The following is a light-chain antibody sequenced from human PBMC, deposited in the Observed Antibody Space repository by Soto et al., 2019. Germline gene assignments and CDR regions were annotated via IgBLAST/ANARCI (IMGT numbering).Light chain of an antibody. Sequence: QSVLTPPASVSGSPGQSITISCTGTSSDVGAYYSVSWYQHHPGKAPKLIIYGVTNRPSGVSNRFSGSKSGNTASLTISGLQAEDEADYHCSSYTSGSSHYVFGTGTKLTVL. CDR1: SSDVGAYYS. CDR3: SSYTSGSSHYV. J-gene: IGLJ1*01. CDR2: GVT. V-gene: IGLV2-14*01.